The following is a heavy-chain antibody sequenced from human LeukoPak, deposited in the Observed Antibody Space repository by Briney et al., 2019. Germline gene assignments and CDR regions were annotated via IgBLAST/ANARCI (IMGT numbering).Heavy chain of an antibody. J-gene: IGHJ4*02. Sequence: ASVKVSCKASGYTFTSYYMHWVRQAPGQGLEWMGIINPSGGSTSYAQKFQGRVTMTRDTSTSTVYMELSSLRSEDTAVYYCARNGVYYDSSGCVFDYWGQGTLVTVSS. CDR1: GYTFTSYY. CDR2: INPSGGST. CDR3: ARNGVYYDSSGCVFDY. D-gene: IGHD3-22*01. V-gene: IGHV1-46*01.